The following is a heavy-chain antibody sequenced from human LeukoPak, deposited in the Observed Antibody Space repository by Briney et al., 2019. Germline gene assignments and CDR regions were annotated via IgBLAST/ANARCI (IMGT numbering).Heavy chain of an antibody. CDR3: ARLATGVKNAFDI. V-gene: IGHV4-39*01. CDR2: IYYSGST. CDR1: GGSISSSTYY. D-gene: IGHD2-8*01. Sequence: SETLSLTCSVSGGSISSSTYYWGWIRQPPGKGLEWIGSIYYSGSTYYNPSLKSRVTISVDTSKNQFSLKLSSVTAADTAVYYCARLATGVKNAFDIWGQGTMVTVSS. J-gene: IGHJ3*02.